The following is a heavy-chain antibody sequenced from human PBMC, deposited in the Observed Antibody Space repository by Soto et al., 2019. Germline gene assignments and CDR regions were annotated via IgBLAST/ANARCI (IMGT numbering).Heavy chain of an antibody. J-gene: IGHJ6*02. Sequence: EVQLLESGGGLVQPGGSLRLSCAASGFTFSSYAMSWVRQAPGKGLEWVSAISGSGGSTYYADSVKGRFTISRDNSKNTLYLQMNSLRAEDTAVYYCAKDQEGSGSCYKPNYYYGMDVWGQGTTVTVSS. V-gene: IGHV3-23*01. CDR3: AKDQEGSGSCYKPNYYYGMDV. D-gene: IGHD3-10*01. CDR1: GFTFSSYA. CDR2: ISGSGGST.